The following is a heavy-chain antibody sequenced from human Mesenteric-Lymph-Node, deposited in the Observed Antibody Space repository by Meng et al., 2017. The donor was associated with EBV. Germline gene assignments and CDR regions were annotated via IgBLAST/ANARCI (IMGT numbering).Heavy chain of an antibody. J-gene: IGHJ4*02. D-gene: IGHD2-15*01. Sequence: QITLKEPGPTLVTPXXTITMTCPFSGFSLSTSGVGVGWIRQPPGKALEWLAVIHWDNDKHYSPFLKSRLTVSKDTSKNHVVLTMTDMDPGDTGTYYCAHRGAVAAYFDDWGQGRLGTVSS. CDR1: GFSLSTSGVG. V-gene: IGHV2-5*02. CDR3: AHRGAVAAYFDD. CDR2: IHWDNDK.